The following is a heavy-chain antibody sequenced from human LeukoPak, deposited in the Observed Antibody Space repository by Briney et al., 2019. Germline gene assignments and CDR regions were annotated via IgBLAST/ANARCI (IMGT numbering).Heavy chain of an antibody. Sequence: GGSLRLSCAASGFTFSSYWMNWVRQAPGKGLVWVSRIASDGSSTTYADSVKGRFSISRDNAKNTLYLQMNRLRVEDAAVYYCARGRPHGNDYWGQGTLVTVSS. V-gene: IGHV3-74*01. D-gene: IGHD4-23*01. J-gene: IGHJ4*02. CDR1: GFTFSSYW. CDR3: ARGRPHGNDY. CDR2: IASDGSST.